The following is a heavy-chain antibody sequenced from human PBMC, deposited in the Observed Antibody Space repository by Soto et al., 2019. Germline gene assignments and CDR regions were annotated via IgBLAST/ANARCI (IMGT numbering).Heavy chain of an antibody. D-gene: IGHD6-6*01. V-gene: IGHV3-66*01. CDR2: IQSGGPT. Sequence: HPGGSLRLSCAASGFTVSSKYMSWVRQAPGKGLEWVSLIQSGGPTYYADSVKGRFTISRDTSENTLHLQMDSLRAEDTAVYYCARIQLGYDAFDIWGQGTMVTVSS. CDR3: ARIQLGYDAFDI. CDR1: GFTVSSKY. J-gene: IGHJ3*02.